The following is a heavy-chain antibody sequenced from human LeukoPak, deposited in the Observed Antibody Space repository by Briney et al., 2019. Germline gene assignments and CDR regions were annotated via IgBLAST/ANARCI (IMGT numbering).Heavy chain of an antibody. Sequence: SQTLSLTCAISGDSVSSNSAAWNCIRQSPSRGLEWLGRTYYRSKWYNDYAVSVKSRITINPDTSKNQFSLQLNSVTPEDTAVYYCARGGGVVVVAATFLHYGMDVWGQGTTVTVSS. J-gene: IGHJ6*02. D-gene: IGHD2-15*01. CDR2: TYYRSKWYN. CDR1: GDSVSSNSAA. V-gene: IGHV6-1*01. CDR3: ARGGGVVVVAATFLHYGMDV.